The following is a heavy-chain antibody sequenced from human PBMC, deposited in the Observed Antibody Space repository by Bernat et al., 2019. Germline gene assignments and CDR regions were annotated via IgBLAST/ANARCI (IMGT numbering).Heavy chain of an antibody. D-gene: IGHD1-14*01. CDR2: IYSGGST. Sequence: EVQLVESGGGLVQPGGSLRLSCAASGFTFSSNYMSWVRQAPGKGLEWVSVIYSGGSTYYADSVKGRFTIFRDNSKKTLYLQMNSLRAEDTAVYYCAGLTKTYYYGMDVWGQGTTVTVSS. CDR3: AGLTKTYYYGMDV. CDR1: GFTFSSNY. V-gene: IGHV3-66*01. J-gene: IGHJ6*02.